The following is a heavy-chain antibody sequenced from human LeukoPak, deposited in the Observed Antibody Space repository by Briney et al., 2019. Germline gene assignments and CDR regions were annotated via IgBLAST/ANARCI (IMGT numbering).Heavy chain of an antibody. Sequence: ASVKVSCKASGYTFTGYYMHWVRQAPGQGLEWMGWISAYNGATNHAHKFQGRVTMTTDTPTTTAYMELRSLRSDDTAVYHCARQQLEWATIRNVGYYQYYYMDVWGKGTTVTVSS. CDR1: GYTFTGYY. V-gene: IGHV1-18*04. J-gene: IGHJ6*03. D-gene: IGHD1-1*01. CDR3: ARQQLEWATIRNVGYYQYYYMDV. CDR2: ISAYNGAT.